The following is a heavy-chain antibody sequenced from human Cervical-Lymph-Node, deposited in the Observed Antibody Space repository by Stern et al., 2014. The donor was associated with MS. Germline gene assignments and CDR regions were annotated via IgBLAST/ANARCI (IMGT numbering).Heavy chain of an antibody. D-gene: IGHD3-10*01. CDR1: GSTLTDFF. J-gene: IGHJ4*02. CDR3: ATDYNY. CDR2: FDPEDGET. Sequence: MQLVESGAEVKKPGASVKVSCKVSGSTLTDFFMHWVRQPPGKGLEWMGGFDPEDGETIYAQNFQGRVTMTEDTSTDTAYMELSSLRSDDTAVYYCATDYNYWGQGTLVTVSS. V-gene: IGHV1-24*01.